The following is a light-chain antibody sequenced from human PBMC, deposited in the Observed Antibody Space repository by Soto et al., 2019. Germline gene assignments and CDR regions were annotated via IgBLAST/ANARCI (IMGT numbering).Light chain of an antibody. CDR2: CAA. J-gene: IGKJ3*01. V-gene: IGKV3-20*01. CDR1: QRVSSTY. Sequence: EVVLTQSPDTLSLFPGERATLSCRASQRVSSTYFAWYRQKPGQPPRLLIYCAANRATGVPDRCSGSGSGTAFPLTISRLEPEDFAEYYCQQYYSSPPGFTFGPGT. CDR3: QQYYSSPPGFT.